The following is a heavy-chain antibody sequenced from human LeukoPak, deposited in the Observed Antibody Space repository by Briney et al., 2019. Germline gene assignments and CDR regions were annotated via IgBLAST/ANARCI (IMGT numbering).Heavy chain of an antibody. CDR2: INTDGSIT. D-gene: IGHD3-10*01. CDR1: GFTFSDYW. V-gene: IGHV3-74*01. Sequence: GGSLRLSCAASGFTFSDYWIHWVRQAPGKGLVRVSRINTDGSITNYADSVKGRFSISRDNAKNTLYLQMSSLRAEDTAVYYCARDRGPRTGFMVREAYDYWGQGTLVTVSS. CDR3: ARDRGPRTGFMVREAYDY. J-gene: IGHJ4*02.